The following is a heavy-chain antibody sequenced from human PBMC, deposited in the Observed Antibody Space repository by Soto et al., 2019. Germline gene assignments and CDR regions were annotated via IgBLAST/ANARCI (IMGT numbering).Heavy chain of an antibody. Sequence: QVQLVQSGAEVKKPGSSVTVSCKASGGAFRSYTISWVRQAPGQGLEWMGGITPIFGAANYAQKFEGRVTISADKSTTTADMKLSNLTSEDTAVYYCSRDEIAVANRVGMDVWGQGTTVIGSS. J-gene: IGHJ6*02. CDR3: SRDEIAVANRVGMDV. D-gene: IGHD6-19*01. V-gene: IGHV1-69*06. CDR1: GGAFRSYT. CDR2: ITPIFGAA.